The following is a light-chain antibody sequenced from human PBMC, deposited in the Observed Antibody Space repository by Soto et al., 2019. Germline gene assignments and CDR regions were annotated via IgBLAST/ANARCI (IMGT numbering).Light chain of an antibody. CDR3: QQYNNWPSL. CDR2: GAS. CDR1: QSVRSS. Sequence: EIVLTQSPATLSFSPGDRATLSCRASQSVRSSLAWYQQKPGQAPRLLIYGASTRATGIPARFSGSGSGTEFTLTISSLQSEDFAVYYCQQYNNWPSLFGPGTKVDIK. J-gene: IGKJ3*01. V-gene: IGKV3-15*01.